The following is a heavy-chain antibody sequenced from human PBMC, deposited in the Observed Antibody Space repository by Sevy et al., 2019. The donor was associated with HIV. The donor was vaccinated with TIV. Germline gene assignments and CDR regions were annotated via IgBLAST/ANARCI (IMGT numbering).Heavy chain of an antibody. J-gene: IGHJ4*02. CDR1: GFTFSSYG. V-gene: IGHV3-23*01. D-gene: IGHD6-19*01. CDR3: AKDSGWTHVY. Sequence: GGSLRLSCAASGFTFSSYGMSWVRQAPGKGLEWVAGITDSGGTTYYADSVKGRFTISRDNSKNTLYLQMNSLRAEDTGIYYCAKDSGWTHVYWGLGTLVTVSS. CDR2: ITDSGGTT.